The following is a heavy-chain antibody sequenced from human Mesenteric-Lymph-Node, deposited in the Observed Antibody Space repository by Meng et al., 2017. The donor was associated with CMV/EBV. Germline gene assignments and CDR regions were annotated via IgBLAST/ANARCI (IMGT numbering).Heavy chain of an antibody. CDR2: INPDDSDT. D-gene: IGHD4-11*01. Sequence: GESLKISCEGSDYIFATFWIGWVRQMPGKGLEWMGIINPDDSDTRYSPSFQGQVTISADRSSSTAYLQWSSLKASDTGMYYCARDPGTTVTSMGFDPWGQGTLVTVSS. CDR3: ARDPGTTVTSMGFDP. J-gene: IGHJ5*02. CDR1: DYIFATFW. V-gene: IGHV5-51*01.